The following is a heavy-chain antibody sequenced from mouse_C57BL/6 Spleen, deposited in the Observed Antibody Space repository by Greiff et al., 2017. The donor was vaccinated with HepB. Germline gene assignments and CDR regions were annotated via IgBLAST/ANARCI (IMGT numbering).Heavy chain of an antibody. CDR2: INPYNGDT. D-gene: IGHD1-1*01. CDR1: GYSFTGYF. J-gene: IGHJ2*01. V-gene: IGHV1-20*01. CDR3: ARGYYGSSSFDY. Sequence: EVQLQQSGPELVKPGDSVKISCKASGYSFTGYFMNWVMQSHGKSLEWIGRINPYNGDTFYNQKFKGKATLTVDKSSSTAHLELRSLTSEDSAVYYCARGYYGSSSFDYWGQGTTLTVSS.